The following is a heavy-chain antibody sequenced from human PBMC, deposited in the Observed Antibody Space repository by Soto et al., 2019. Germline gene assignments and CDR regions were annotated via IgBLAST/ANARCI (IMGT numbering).Heavy chain of an antibody. J-gene: IGHJ6*02. Sequence: GASVKVSCKASGGTFSSYAISWVRQAPGQVLEWMGGIIPIFGTANYAQKFQGGVTITADESTSTAYMELSSLRSEDTAVYYCARAQERWLQLRRYYYYGMDVWGQGTTVTVSS. CDR2: IIPIFGTA. CDR3: ARAQERWLQLRRYYYYGMDV. D-gene: IGHD5-12*01. V-gene: IGHV1-69*13. CDR1: GGTFSSYA.